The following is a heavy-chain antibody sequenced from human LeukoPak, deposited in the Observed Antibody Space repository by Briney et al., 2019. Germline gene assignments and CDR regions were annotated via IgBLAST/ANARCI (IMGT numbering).Heavy chain of an antibody. CDR1: GFTFDDYG. V-gene: IGHV3-20*04. CDR2: INWNGDST. CDR3: ASPLDVYRGASMDV. J-gene: IGHJ6*03. Sequence: PGGSLRLSCAASGFTFDDYGMSWVRQAPGKGLEWVSNINWNGDSTGYADSVKGRFIISRDNAKNSLYLQMNSLRAEDTAVYYCASPLDVYRGASMDVRGKGTTVTVSS. D-gene: IGHD5-18*01.